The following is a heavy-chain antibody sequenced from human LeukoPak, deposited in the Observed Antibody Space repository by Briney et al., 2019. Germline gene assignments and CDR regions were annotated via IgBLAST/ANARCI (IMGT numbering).Heavy chain of an antibody. J-gene: IGHJ6*03. D-gene: IGHD4-23*01. CDR2: IIPIFGTA. Sequence: SVKVSCKASGGTFSSYAISWVRQAPGQGLEWMGGIIPIFGTANYAQKFQGRVTITTGESTSTAYMELSSLRSEDTAVYYCARTMVVTAYYYYMDVWGKGTTVTVSS. V-gene: IGHV1-69*05. CDR1: GGTFSSYA. CDR3: ARTMVVTAYYYYMDV.